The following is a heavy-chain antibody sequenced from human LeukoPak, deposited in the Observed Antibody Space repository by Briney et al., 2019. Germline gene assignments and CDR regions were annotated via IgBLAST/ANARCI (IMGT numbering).Heavy chain of an antibody. Sequence: GGSLRLSCAASGFTFSSYWMSWVRQAPGKGPEWVANIKQDGSEKYYVDSVKGRFTISRDNAKNSLYLQMNSLRAEDTAVYYCARVESYSSGWYVSLSHFDYWGQGTLVTVSS. CDR3: ARVESYSSGWYVSLSHFDY. D-gene: IGHD6-19*01. J-gene: IGHJ4*02. CDR1: GFTFSSYW. CDR2: IKQDGSEK. V-gene: IGHV3-7*01.